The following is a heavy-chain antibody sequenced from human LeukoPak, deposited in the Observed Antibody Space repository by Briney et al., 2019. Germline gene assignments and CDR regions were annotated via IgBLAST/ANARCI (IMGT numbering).Heavy chain of an antibody. J-gene: IGHJ4*02. Sequence: GASVKVSCKASGYTFTDYYMRWVRQAPGQGLEWMGWINPNSGGTNYAQKFQGRVTMTRDTSISTVYMEMSRLRSDDTAVYYCARESVPAVAARRGLNYWGQGTLVAVSS. CDR3: ARESVPAVAARRGLNY. CDR1: GYTFTDYY. V-gene: IGHV1-2*02. D-gene: IGHD6-6*01. CDR2: INPNSGGT.